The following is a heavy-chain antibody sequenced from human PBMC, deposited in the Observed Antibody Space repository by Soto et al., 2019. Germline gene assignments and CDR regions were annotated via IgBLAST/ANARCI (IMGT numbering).Heavy chain of an antibody. D-gene: IGHD3-22*01. J-gene: IGHJ3*02. CDR1: GYTFTSYY. CDR2: INPSGGST. V-gene: IGHV1-46*01. Sequence: ASVKVSCKASGYTFTSYYMHWVRQAPGQGLEWMGIINPSGGSTSYAQKFQGRVTMTRDTSTSTVYMELSSLRSEDTAVYYCARDQGYYYDSSGYFLDAFDIWGQGTMVTVS. CDR3: ARDQGYYYDSSGYFLDAFDI.